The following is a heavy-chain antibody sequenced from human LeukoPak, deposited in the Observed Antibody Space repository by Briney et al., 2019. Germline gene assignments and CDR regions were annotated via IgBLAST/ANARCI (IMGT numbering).Heavy chain of an antibody. D-gene: IGHD4-23*01. J-gene: IGHJ6*03. CDR2: IYTSGST. CDR1: GGSISSYY. Sequence: WETLSLTCTVSGGSISSYYWSWIRQPAGKGLEWIGRIYTSGSTNYNPSLKSRVTMSVDTSKNQFSLKLSSVTAADTAVYYCARLLTPYYYYYYMDVWGKGTTVTVSS. V-gene: IGHV4-4*07. CDR3: ARLLTPYYYYYYMDV.